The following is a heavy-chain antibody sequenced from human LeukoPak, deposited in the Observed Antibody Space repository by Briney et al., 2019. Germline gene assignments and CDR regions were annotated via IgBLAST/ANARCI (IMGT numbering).Heavy chain of an antibody. CDR3: AKHAGTTRQTKDY. V-gene: IGHV3-23*01. CDR2: ISAGGDST. CDR1: GFTFSSYT. D-gene: IGHD1-1*01. Sequence: GGSLRLSCVASGFTFSSYTMGWIRQAPGKGLGWVSIISAGGDSTYYADSVKGRFTISRDSSKDTLYLQMNSLRVEDTAVYYCAKHAGTTRQTKDYWGQGTLVTVSS. J-gene: IGHJ4*02.